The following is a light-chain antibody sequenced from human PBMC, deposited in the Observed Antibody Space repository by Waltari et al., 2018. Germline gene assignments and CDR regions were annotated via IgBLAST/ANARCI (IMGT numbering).Light chain of an antibody. Sequence: DIQMTQSPSTLSAYVGDRVTITCRASESISSWLAWYQQKPGGAPKLLIYKVSNLESGVPSRFSGRGSGTEFTLTISSLQPDDLATYYCQQYNSYEWTFGQGTKVEIK. CDR2: KVS. J-gene: IGKJ1*01. CDR1: ESISSW. CDR3: QQYNSYEWT. V-gene: IGKV1-5*03.